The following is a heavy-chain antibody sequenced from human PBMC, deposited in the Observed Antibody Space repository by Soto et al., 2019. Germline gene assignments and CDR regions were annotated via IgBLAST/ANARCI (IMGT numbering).Heavy chain of an antibody. D-gene: IGHD6-13*01. Sequence: PGGSLRLSCAASGFIFSDQYMDWVRQAPGKGLEWVGRIRNKARSYTTDYAASVKGRFTISRDDSKNTLYLQMNSLKTEDTAVYYCTTDLGSSWPGNWFDPWRQGTLVTVSS. CDR3: TTDLGSSWPGNWFDP. CDR2: IRNKARSYTT. J-gene: IGHJ5*02. V-gene: IGHV3-72*01. CDR1: GFIFSDQY.